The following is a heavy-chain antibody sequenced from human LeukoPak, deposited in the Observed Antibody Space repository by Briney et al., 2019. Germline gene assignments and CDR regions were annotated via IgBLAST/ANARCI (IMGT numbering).Heavy chain of an antibody. CDR1: GGSISSYY. CDR3: AREWGSSLGGFDP. Sequence: SETLSLTCTVSGGSISSYYWSWIRQPPGKGLEWIGYIYYSGSTNYSPSLKSRVTISVDTSKNQFSLKLSSVTAADTAVYYCAREWGSSLGGFDPWGQGTLVTVSS. D-gene: IGHD6-6*01. CDR2: IYYSGST. J-gene: IGHJ5*02. V-gene: IGHV4-59*01.